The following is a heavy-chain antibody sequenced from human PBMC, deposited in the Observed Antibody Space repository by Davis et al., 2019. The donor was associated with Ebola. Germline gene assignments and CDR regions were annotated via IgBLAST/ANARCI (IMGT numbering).Heavy chain of an antibody. CDR2: IRSKPNNYAT. J-gene: IGHJ4*02. CDR1: GFTFSVSA. Sequence: GGSLRLSCAASGFTFSVSAVHCVRQASGKGLEWVGRIRSKPNNYATVYAASVKGRFTMSRDDSKNTAYLQMNSLTTEDTAVYYCTRGYSSGWYSDYWGQGTLVTVSS. V-gene: IGHV3-73*01. CDR3: TRGYSSGWYSDY. D-gene: IGHD6-19*01.